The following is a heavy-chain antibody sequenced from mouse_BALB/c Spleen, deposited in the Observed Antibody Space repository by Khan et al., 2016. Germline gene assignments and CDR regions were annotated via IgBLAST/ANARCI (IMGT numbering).Heavy chain of an antibody. V-gene: IGHV1S136*01. D-gene: IGHD2-10*02. J-gene: IGHJ4*01. CDR1: GYTFTSYV. Sequence: VQLQQSGPELVKPGASVKMSCKASGYTFTSYVLHWVKQKPGQGLEWIGYINPYNDVTTYNEKFKGTATLTSDKSSSTAYMELSSLTSEDSAVVYCTREYGNLRDYWGQGTSVTVSA. CDR2: INPYNDVT. CDR3: TREYGNLRDY.